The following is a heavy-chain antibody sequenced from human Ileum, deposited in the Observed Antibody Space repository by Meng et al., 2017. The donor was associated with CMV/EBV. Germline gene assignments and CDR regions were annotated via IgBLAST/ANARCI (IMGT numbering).Heavy chain of an antibody. J-gene: IGHJ4*02. D-gene: IGHD4-11*01. CDR3: ARGQFSALDF. V-gene: IGHV6-1*01. Sequence: QVPPQQSGPRLVRPSQTLSLTCAISGDSVFNKNVAWNWIRQSPSRGLEWLGRTYYMSKWNNDYAASVESRIIVNLDTFTNQLSLQLNSVTPDDTAVYYCARGQFSALDFWGQGTLVTVSS. CDR2: TYYMSKWNN. CDR1: GDSVFNKNVA.